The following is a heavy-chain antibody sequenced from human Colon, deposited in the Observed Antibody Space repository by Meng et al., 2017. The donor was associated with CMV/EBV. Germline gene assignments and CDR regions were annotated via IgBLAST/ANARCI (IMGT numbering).Heavy chain of an antibody. D-gene: IGHD4-23*01. V-gene: IGHV4-39*07. CDR2: IIYSGST. Sequence: GSLRLSCTVSGGSINSASYFWGWIRQSPEKGLEWIGSIIYSGSTYYNPSLKSRATLYVDTSKNQFSVRLSSVTAADTGVYYCARSPTPRTGFDFWGQGTLVTVSS. CDR1: GGSINSASYF. J-gene: IGHJ4*02. CDR3: ARSPTPRTGFDF.